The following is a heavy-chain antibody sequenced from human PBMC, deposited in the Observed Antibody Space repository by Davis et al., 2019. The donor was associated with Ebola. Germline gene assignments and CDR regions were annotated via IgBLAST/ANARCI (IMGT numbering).Heavy chain of an antibody. D-gene: IGHD6-19*01. CDR1: GFTFSDYY. J-gene: IGHJ4*02. CDR3: ARVSSSGEEDY. CDR2: ISSSGSTI. Sequence: GESLKISCAASGFTFSDYYMSWIRQAPGKGLEWVSYISSSGSTIYYADSVKGRFTISRDNSKNTLYLQMNSLRAEDTAVYYCARVSSSGEEDYWGQGTLDTVSS. V-gene: IGHV3-11*04.